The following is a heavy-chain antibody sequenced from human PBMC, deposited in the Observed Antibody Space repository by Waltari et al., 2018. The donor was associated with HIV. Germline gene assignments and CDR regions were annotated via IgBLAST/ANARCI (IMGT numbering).Heavy chain of an antibody. D-gene: IGHD2-8*01. Sequence: VESGGTPVQTGGSLRLSCKACGFFVGSRWMAWVRQKPGRGRVWDERIDKDGAGRKYADSVRGRFTISRDNAKNTLFLDMKGLRVEDSGIYYCVKDVIVTFYGVDYSGLDVWGQGTTVTV. J-gene: IGHJ6*02. V-gene: IGHV3-74*01. CDR2: IDKDGAGR. CDR1: GFFVGSRW. CDR3: VKDVIVTFYGVDYSGLDV.